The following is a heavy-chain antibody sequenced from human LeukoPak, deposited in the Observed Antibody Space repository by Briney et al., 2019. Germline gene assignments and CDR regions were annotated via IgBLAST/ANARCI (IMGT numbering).Heavy chain of an antibody. D-gene: IGHD6-13*01. CDR3: SAWRGSNWFDY. J-gene: IGHJ4*02. Sequence: GGSLRLSCAASGFTFSSYGMHWVRHAPGKGLEWVAVIWYDGSNKYYADSVKGRFTISRDNSKNTLYLQMNSLRADDSAVYYCSAWRGSNWFDYWGQGTLVTVSS. V-gene: IGHV3-33*01. CDR1: GFTFSSYG. CDR2: IWYDGSNK.